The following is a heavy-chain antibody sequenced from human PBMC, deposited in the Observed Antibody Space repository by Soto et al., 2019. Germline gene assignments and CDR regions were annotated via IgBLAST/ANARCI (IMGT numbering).Heavy chain of an antibody. V-gene: IGHV4-4*02. D-gene: IGHD6-13*01. CDR1: GASIINTDW. CDR2: IYHSGTT. CDR3: AIPGAGDFDY. Sequence: SETLSLTCAVSGASIINTDWWSWVRQRPGKGLEWIGEIYHSGTTNCDPSLKSRVTISLDKSKSQFSLKLTSVTAADTAVYYCAIPGAGDFDYWGQGTLVTVSS. J-gene: IGHJ4*02.